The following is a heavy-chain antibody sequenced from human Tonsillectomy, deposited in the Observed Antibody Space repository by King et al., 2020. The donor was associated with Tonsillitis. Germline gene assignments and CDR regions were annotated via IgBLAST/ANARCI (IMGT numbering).Heavy chain of an antibody. CDR3: ARRGPLGWFDP. D-gene: IGHD6-25*01. CDR1: GYTFTNYW. CDR2: IYPGGSDT. J-gene: IGHJ5*02. V-gene: IGHV5-51*01. Sequence: QLVQSGAEVKKPGESLKISCKASGYTFTNYWIGWVRQMPGKGLEWMGVIYPGGSDTIYSPSFQGQVTISADRSITTAYMHWTSLKASDTAMYYCARRGPLGWFDPWGQGTLAT.